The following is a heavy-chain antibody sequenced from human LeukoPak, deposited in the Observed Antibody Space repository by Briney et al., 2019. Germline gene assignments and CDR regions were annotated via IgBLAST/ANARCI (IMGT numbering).Heavy chain of an antibody. CDR2: INHSGST. CDR3: ARGGRYCSGGSCYSYFDY. Sequence: GSLRLSCAASGFTFSSFGMNWVRQAPGKGLEWIGEINHSGSTNYNPSLKSRVTISVDTSKNQFSLKLSSVTAADTAVYYCARGGRYCSGGSCYSYFDYWGQGTLVTVSS. J-gene: IGHJ4*02. V-gene: IGHV4-34*01. D-gene: IGHD2-15*01. CDR1: GFTFSSFG.